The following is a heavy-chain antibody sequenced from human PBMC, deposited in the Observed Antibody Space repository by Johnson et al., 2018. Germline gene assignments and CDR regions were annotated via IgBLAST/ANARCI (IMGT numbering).Heavy chain of an antibody. Sequence: VQLVQSGGGLVKPGGSLRLSCAGSGFIFSNAWLSWVRQAPGKGLEWVGRIKSKPAGGTIDYAAPVKGRFTISRDDSKNTRSVQMNSLKTEDTAMYDCTSGGYAFDIWGQGTMVTVSS. CDR1: GFIFSNAW. CDR3: TSGGYAFDI. D-gene: IGHD2-15*01. CDR2: IKSKPAGGTI. V-gene: IGHV3-15*07. J-gene: IGHJ3*02.